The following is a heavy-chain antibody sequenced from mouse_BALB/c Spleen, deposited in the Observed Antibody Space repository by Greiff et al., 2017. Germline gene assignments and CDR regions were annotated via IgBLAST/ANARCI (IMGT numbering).Heavy chain of an antibody. V-gene: IGHV5-17*02. CDR2: ISSGSSTI. CDR3: ARGDYYGSSYRYFDY. D-gene: IGHD1-1*01. J-gene: IGHJ2*01. Sequence: EVQLVESGGGLVQPGGSLKLSCAASGFTFSSFGMHWVRQAPEKGLEWVAYISSGSSTIYYADTVKGRFTISRDNPKNTLFLQMTSLRSEDTAMYYCARGDYYGSSYRYFDYWGQGTTLTVSS. CDR1: GFTFSSFG.